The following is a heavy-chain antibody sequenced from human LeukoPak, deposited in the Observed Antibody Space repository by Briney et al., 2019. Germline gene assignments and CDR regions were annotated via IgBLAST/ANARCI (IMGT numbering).Heavy chain of an antibody. CDR3: ARSITIFGVVIIPDYYFDY. D-gene: IGHD3-3*01. Sequence: GGSLRLSCAASGFTFSSYSMNWVRQAPGKGLEWVSSISSSSYIYYADSVKGRFTISRDNAKNSLYLQMNSLRAEDTAVYYCARSITIFGVVIIPDYYFDYWGQGTLVTVSS. V-gene: IGHV3-21*01. CDR1: GFTFSSYS. CDR2: ISSSSYI. J-gene: IGHJ4*02.